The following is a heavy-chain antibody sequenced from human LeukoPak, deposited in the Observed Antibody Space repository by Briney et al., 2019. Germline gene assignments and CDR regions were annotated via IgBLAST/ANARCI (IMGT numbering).Heavy chain of an antibody. J-gene: IGHJ3*02. V-gene: IGHV4-59*01. D-gene: IGHD5-24*01. CDR3: ARKNYFDI. Sequence: SETLSLTCTVAGGSISSDHWNWIRQPPGKGLEWIGCIYYSGSTYYNTSLKSRVTISVDMSKSQFALRLTSGAAADTAVYYCARKNYFDIWGQGTLVTVSS. CDR1: GGSISSDH. CDR2: IYYSGST.